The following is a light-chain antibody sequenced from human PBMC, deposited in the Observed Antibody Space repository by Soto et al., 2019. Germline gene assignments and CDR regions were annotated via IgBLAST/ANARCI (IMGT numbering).Light chain of an antibody. Sequence: QSALTQPASVSGSPGQSITISCTGTSSDVGGYNFVSWYQQYPGKAPQLVIYDVTNRPSGVSDRFSGFKSANTASLTISGLQAEDEADHYCTSYTSSSTYVFGTGNKLTVL. CDR2: DVT. CDR1: SSDVGGYNF. CDR3: TSYTSSSTYV. J-gene: IGLJ1*01. V-gene: IGLV2-14*01.